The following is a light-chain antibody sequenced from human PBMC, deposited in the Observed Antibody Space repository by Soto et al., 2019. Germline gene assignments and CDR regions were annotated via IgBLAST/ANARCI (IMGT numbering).Light chain of an antibody. CDR2: GAS. Sequence: EIVMTQSPATLSVSPGERATLSCRASQSVSSNLAWYQQKPGQAPRLLIYGASTRATGIPARFSGSGSGTEFTLTLSSLQSEYFAVYYCQQYNNWWTFGQGTKVEIK. V-gene: IGKV3-15*01. J-gene: IGKJ1*01. CDR3: QQYNNWWT. CDR1: QSVSSN.